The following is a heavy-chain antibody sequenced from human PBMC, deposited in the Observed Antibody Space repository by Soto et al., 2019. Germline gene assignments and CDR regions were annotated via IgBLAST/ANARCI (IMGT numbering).Heavy chain of an antibody. CDR2: TYYRSKWYN. CDR1: GDSVLSNSAA. Sequence: PLQTLSRTCAISGDSVLSNSAAWNWIRQSPSRGLEWLGRTYYRSKWYNDYAVSVKSRITINTDTSKNQFSLQLNSVTPEDTAVYYCEIDMFGGALVGATIYYGMDVWGQGITVTVSS. CDR3: EIDMFGGALVGATIYYGMDV. D-gene: IGHD1-26*01. J-gene: IGHJ6*02. V-gene: IGHV6-1*01.